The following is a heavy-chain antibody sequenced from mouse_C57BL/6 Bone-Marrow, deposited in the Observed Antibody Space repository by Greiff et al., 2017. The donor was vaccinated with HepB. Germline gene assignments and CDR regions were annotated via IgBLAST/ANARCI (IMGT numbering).Heavy chain of an antibody. Sequence: EVKLVESGGGLVQPGGSLSLSCAASGFTFTDYYMSWVRQPPGKALEWLGFIRNKANGYTTEYSASVKGRFTISRDNSPSILYLQMNALRAEDSATYYCARYRPYSNLYYAMDYWGQGTSVTVSS. J-gene: IGHJ4*01. CDR3: ARYRPYSNLYYAMDY. CDR2: IRNKANGYTT. CDR1: GFTFTDYY. V-gene: IGHV7-3*01. D-gene: IGHD2-5*01.